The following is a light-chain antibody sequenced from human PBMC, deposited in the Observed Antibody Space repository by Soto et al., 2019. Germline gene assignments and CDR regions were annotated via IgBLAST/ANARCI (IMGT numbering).Light chain of an antibody. V-gene: IGKV2-28*01. CDR3: MQVLKTPYT. CDR2: LAS. CDR1: QSLLHTNAYRY. Sequence: EIVMTQSPLSLPVTPGEPASISCRSSQSLLHTNAYRYLNWYLQKPGQSPQLLIYLASTRASGVPDRFSGIGLGVNVTMKITRAEADVLGIYYCMQVLKTPYTFGKGSKLEIK. J-gene: IGKJ2*01.